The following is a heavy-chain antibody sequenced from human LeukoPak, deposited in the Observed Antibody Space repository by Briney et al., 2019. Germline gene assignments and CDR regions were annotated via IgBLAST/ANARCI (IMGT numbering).Heavy chain of an antibody. V-gene: IGHV1-8*03. CDR1: GYSFISYD. Sequence: ASVKVSCKASGYSFISYDMNWVRQATGQGLEWMGWMNPNSGNTGYAQKFQGRVTITRNTSIGTAYMELSSLRSEDTAVYYCARGGGDYWGQGTLVTVSS. CDR2: MNPNSGNT. D-gene: IGHD3-16*01. CDR3: ARGGGDY. J-gene: IGHJ4*02.